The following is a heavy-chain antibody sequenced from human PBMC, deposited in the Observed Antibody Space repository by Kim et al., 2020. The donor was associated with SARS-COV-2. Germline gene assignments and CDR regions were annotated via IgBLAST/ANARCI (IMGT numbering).Heavy chain of an antibody. Sequence: YYAERFQGRVTMTTDTSTNTAYMELRSLGSDDTAVYYCARDLVLRTYYFDYWGQGTLVTVSS. D-gene: IGHD3-22*01. J-gene: IGHJ4*02. CDR3: ARDLVLRTYYFDY. V-gene: IGHV1-18*01.